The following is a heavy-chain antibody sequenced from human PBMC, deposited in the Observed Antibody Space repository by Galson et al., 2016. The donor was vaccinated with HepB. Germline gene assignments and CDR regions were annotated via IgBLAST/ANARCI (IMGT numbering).Heavy chain of an antibody. J-gene: IGHJ4*02. CDR1: GGSIKTNNW. Sequence: SETLSLTCELFGGSIKTNNWWTWVRQTPGKGLEWIGEVYHTGNSNSNPSLASRVTISVDTSRNIFSLNLTSVTAADTALYFCARGPWLSAAPPPYYLDSWGPGTLVTVST. CDR2: VYHTGNS. CDR3: ARGPWLSAAPPPYYLDS. V-gene: IGHV4-4*02. D-gene: IGHD5-12*01.